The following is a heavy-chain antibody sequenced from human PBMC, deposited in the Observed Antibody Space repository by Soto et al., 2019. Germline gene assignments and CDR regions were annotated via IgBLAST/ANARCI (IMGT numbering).Heavy chain of an antibody. CDR2: ITSGSRYT. D-gene: IGHD2-8*01. Sequence: QVQLVESGGGLVKPGGSLRLSCAASGFTFSDYYMSWIRQAPGKGLEWVSYITSGSRYTNYADSVKGRFTISRDNAKNSLYLQMNSLRAEDTAVYYCARSGGGLGYCTDGVCEPSDYWGQGALVTVSS. V-gene: IGHV3-11*06. CDR1: GFTFSDYY. J-gene: IGHJ4*02. CDR3: ARSGGGLGYCTDGVCEPSDY.